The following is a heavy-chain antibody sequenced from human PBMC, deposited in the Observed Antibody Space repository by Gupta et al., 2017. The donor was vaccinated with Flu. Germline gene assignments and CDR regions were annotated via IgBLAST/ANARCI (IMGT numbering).Heavy chain of an antibody. D-gene: IGHD2-15*01. V-gene: IGHV4-39*01. Sequence: QLQLQESGPRLVTPSEPLSLTCSVSGTSITHRSYDWGWIRQPPGKGLEWIGSLYYLGTYHKPSRQSRVTISADTSKNQISLILTSMTAADTAVYYWARLRVVRVMDPQGYVDYWGQGIPVTVS. CDR3: ARLRVVRVMDPQGYVDY. CDR2: LYYLGT. J-gene: IGHJ4*02. CDR1: GTSITHRSYD.